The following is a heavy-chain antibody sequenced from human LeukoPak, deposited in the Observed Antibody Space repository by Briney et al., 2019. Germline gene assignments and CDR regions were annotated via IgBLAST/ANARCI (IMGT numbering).Heavy chain of an antibody. D-gene: IGHD3-22*01. J-gene: IGHJ4*02. Sequence: ASVKVSCKASGYTFTSYGISWVRQAPGQGLEWMGWIYAYNGNTNYAQKLQGRVTMTTDTSTSTAYMELRSLRSDDTAVYYCARDYTAGYYDSSDIIAYWGQGTLVTVSS. V-gene: IGHV1-18*01. CDR2: IYAYNGNT. CDR3: ARDYTAGYYDSSDIIAY. CDR1: GYTFTSYG.